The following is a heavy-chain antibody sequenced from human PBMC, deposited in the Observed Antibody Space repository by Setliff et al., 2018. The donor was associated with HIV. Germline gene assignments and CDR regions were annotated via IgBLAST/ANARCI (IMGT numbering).Heavy chain of an antibody. D-gene: IGHD5-18*01. J-gene: IGHJ4*02. CDR3: ARRDPQYNYGHFDY. Sequence: PSETLSLTCTVSGDSISSISYYWAWIRQTPGKGLEWIGSISYSGNTYYNPSLKSRVTISVDTSKNQFSLKLTSVTAADTAIFCCARRDPQYNYGHFDYWSQGTLVTVSS. V-gene: IGHV4-39*01. CDR1: GDSISSISYY. CDR2: ISYSGNT.